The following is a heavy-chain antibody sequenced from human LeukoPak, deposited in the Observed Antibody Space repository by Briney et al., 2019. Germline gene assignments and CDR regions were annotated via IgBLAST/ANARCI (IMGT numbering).Heavy chain of an antibody. D-gene: IGHD6-19*01. CDR1: GFTFSSYG. J-gene: IGHJ4*02. CDR3: AKYQVTGWYDFDY. V-gene: IGHV3-30*02. Sequence: GGSLRLSCAASGFTFSSYGMNWVRQAPGKGLEWVASIRSDGSDKKYADSVKGQFTISRDNSKSTLNLQMNSLRPEDTAVYYCAKYQVTGWYDFDYWGQGTLVIVSS. CDR2: IRSDGSDK.